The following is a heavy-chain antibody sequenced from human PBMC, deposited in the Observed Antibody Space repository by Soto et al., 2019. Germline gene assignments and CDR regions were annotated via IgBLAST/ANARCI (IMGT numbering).Heavy chain of an antibody. Sequence: GSLRLSCAASGFTFSSYSMNWVRQAPGKGLEWVSYISSSSSYIYYADSVKGRFTISRDNAENSLYLQMNSLRAEDTAVYYCARVEAAAFDIWGQGTLVTVSS. J-gene: IGHJ3*02. V-gene: IGHV3-21*05. CDR2: ISSSSSYI. CDR1: GFTFSSYS. CDR3: ARVEAAAFDI. D-gene: IGHD2-15*01.